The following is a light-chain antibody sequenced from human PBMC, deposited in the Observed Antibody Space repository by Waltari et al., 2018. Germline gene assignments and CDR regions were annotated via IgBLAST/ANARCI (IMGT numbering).Light chain of an antibody. CDR1: SKDGGGYNH. CDR2: DVS. CDR3: SSYTSSSTWV. V-gene: IGLV2-14*01. Sequence: QSALTQPASVSGSPGKSITIPCTGTSKDGGGYNHVSWYHQHPGKAPKPMIYDVSNRPSGVSNRFSGSKSGNTASLTISGLQAEDEADYYCSSYTSSSTWVFGGGTKLTVL. J-gene: IGLJ3*02.